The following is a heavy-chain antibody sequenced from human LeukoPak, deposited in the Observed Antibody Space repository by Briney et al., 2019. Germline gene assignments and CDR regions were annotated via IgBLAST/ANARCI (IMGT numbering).Heavy chain of an antibody. Sequence: SETLSLTCTVSGGSISSYYWSWIRQPPGKGLEWIGYIYYSGSTNYNPSLKSRVTISVDTSKNQFSLKLSSVTAADTAVYYCARADRLYFDYWGQGTLVTVSS. CDR1: GGSISSYY. J-gene: IGHJ4*02. CDR3: ARADRLYFDY. V-gene: IGHV4-59*01. CDR2: IYYSGST.